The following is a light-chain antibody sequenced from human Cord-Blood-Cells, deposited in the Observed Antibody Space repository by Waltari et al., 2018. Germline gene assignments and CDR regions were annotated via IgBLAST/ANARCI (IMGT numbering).Light chain of an antibody. Sequence: EIVLTQSPATLSLPPGERAILSCRASQSVSSYLAWYQQKPGQAPRLLIYDASNRATGIPARFSGSGSGTDFTLTISSLEPEDFAVYYCQQRSNWPLTFGGGTKVEIK. V-gene: IGKV3-11*01. J-gene: IGKJ4*01. CDR2: DAS. CDR1: QSVSSY. CDR3: QQRSNWPLT.